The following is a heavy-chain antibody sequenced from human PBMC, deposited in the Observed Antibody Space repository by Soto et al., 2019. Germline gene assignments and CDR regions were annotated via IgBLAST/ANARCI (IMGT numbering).Heavy chain of an antibody. J-gene: IGHJ4*02. D-gene: IGHD2-15*01. CDR2: IIPILGIA. V-gene: IGHV1-69*04. CDR1: GGTFSSYT. CDR3: ARDICSGGSYYHYYFDY. Sequence: ASVKVSCKASGGTFSSYTISWVRQAPGQGLEWMGRIIPILGIANYAQKFQGRVTITADKSTSTAYMELSSLRSEDTAVYYCARDICSGGSYYHYYFDYWGQGNLVTVS.